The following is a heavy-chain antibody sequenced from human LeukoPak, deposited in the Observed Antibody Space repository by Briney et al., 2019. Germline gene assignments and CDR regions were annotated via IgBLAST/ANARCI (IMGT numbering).Heavy chain of an antibody. V-gene: IGHV1-2*02. J-gene: IGHJ6*02. CDR3: ARAEGDIVVVVAATPKKDYYYYGMDV. CDR1: GYTFTGYY. CDR2: INPNRGGT. Sequence: ASVKVSCKASGYTFTGYYMHWVRQAPGQGLEWMGWINPNRGGTNYAQKFQGRVTMTRDTSISTAYMELSRLRSDDTAVYYCARAEGDIVVVVAATPKKDYYYYGMDVWGQGTTVTVSS. D-gene: IGHD2-15*01.